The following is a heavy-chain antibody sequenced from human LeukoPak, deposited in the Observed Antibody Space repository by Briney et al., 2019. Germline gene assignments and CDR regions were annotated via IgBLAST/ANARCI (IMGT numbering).Heavy chain of an antibody. D-gene: IGHD3-22*01. CDR1: GFTFNNYW. V-gene: IGHV3-7*01. Sequence: HSGGSLRLSCAASGFTFNNYWMTWVRQAPGKGLEWVANIKQDGSEKYYVDSVKGRFTISRDNAKRSLYLQMNSLRVDDTAVYYCASWGPYDSSGYYTWGQGTLVTVSS. CDR2: IKQDGSEK. J-gene: IGHJ5*02. CDR3: ASWGPYDSSGYYT.